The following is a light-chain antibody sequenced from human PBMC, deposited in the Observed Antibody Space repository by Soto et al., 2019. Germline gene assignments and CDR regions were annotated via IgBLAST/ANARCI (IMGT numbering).Light chain of an antibody. CDR3: SSSITNNIVV. CDR2: EVS. V-gene: IGLV2-14*01. J-gene: IGLJ2*01. Sequence: QSALTQPASVSGSPGQSITISCTGTSSDVGDYNYVSWYQQHPGKAPKLIIYEVSHRLSGVSNRFSGSKSGHTASLTISGIQDDDEADYYCSSSITNNIVVFGGATKLTVL. CDR1: SSDVGDYNY.